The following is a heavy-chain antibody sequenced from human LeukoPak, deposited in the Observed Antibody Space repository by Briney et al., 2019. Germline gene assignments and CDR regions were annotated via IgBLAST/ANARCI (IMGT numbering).Heavy chain of an antibody. J-gene: IGHJ4*02. CDR3: TRPSYSGYDQRPIDY. CDR1: GFTFGDYA. V-gene: IGHV3-49*04. D-gene: IGHD5-12*01. Sequence: GGSLRLSCTASGFTFGDYAMSWVRQAQGKGLEWVGFIRSKAYGGTTEYAASVKGRFTISRDDSKSIAYLQMNSLKTQDTAVYYCTRPSYSGYDQRPIDYWGQGTLVTVSS. CDR2: IRSKAYGGTT.